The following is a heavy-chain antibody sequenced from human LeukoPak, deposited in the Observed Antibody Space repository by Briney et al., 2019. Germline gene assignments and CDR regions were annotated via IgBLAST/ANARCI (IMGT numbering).Heavy chain of an antibody. J-gene: IGHJ4*02. Sequence: PGGSLRLSCRASRFTFSSHSMHWVRQAPGKGLEWVAVLSYDGTHKYYTDSVKGRFTISRDNPKNTLYLQMNSLRPEDTAVYFCARGAGGYSYGYPDSWGQGTLVTVSS. CDR2: LSYDGTHK. CDR1: RFTFSSHS. V-gene: IGHV3-30*04. CDR3: ARGAGGYSYGYPDS. D-gene: IGHD5-18*01.